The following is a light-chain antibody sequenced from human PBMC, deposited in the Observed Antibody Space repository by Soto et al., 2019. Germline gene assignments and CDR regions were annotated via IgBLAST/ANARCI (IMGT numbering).Light chain of an antibody. J-gene: IGKJ4*01. CDR1: QSVYSSY. CDR3: KHRSNWPLT. Sequence: EIVMTQSPATLSMSPGERATLSCRASQSVYSSYLAWYQQKTGQAPRLLIYDASNRATGIPARFSGSGSGTDFTLTISSLENEDFAVYYCKHRSNWPLTFGGGTKVDIK. CDR2: DAS. V-gene: IGKV3-11*01.